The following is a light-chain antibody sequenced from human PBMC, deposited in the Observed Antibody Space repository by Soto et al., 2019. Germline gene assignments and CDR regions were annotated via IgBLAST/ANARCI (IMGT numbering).Light chain of an antibody. CDR3: QQSYSTPGIT. V-gene: IGKV1-39*01. Sequence: DNQMTQSPSSLSASVGDRVTITCRASQSISSYLNWYQQKPGKAPKLLIYAASSLQSGVPSRFSGSGSGTDFTLTFSSLQPEDFATYYCQQSYSTPGITFGGGTKVEIK. CDR1: QSISSY. CDR2: AAS. J-gene: IGKJ4*01.